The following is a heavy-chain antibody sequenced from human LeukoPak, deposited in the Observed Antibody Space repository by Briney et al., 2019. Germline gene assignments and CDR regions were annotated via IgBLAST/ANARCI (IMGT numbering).Heavy chain of an antibody. J-gene: IGHJ6*03. CDR2: IYSSGST. CDR1: SVSISSGSNY. Sequence: PSETLSLTCRVSSVSISSGSNYWGWIRQPPGKTLEWIGSIYSSGSTYYNSSLKSRVIILIDTAKNHFSLNLSSVTAADTAVYYCARSSSYYYYMDVWGKGTTVTVSS. V-gene: IGHV4-39*07. CDR3: ARSSSYYYYMDV.